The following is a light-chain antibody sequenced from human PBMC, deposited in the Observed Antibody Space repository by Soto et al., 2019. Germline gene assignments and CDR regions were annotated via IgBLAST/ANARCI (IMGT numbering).Light chain of an antibody. CDR3: QSYDSSLSGVV. J-gene: IGLJ2*01. V-gene: IGLV1-40*01. Sequence: VVTQPPSVSGAPGQRVTISCTGSSSNIGAGYNVHWYQQLPGTAPKLLIYGNSNRPSGVPDRFSGSKSGTSASLAITGLQAEDEADYYCQSYDSSLSGVVFGGGTKLTVL. CDR2: GNS. CDR1: SSNIGAGYN.